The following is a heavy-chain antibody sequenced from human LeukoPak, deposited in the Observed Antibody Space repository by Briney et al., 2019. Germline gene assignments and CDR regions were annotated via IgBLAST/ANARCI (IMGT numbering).Heavy chain of an antibody. CDR1: GFTFSSYG. Sequence: GGSLRLSCAASGFTFSSYGMHWVRQAPGKGLEWVAVISYDGSNKYYADSVKGRFTISRDNSKNTLYLQMNSLRAEDTAVYYCAKAEGYCSGGSCSYYFDYWGQGTLVTVSS. J-gene: IGHJ4*02. CDR2: ISYDGSNK. CDR3: AKAEGYCSGGSCSYYFDY. D-gene: IGHD2-15*01. V-gene: IGHV3-30*18.